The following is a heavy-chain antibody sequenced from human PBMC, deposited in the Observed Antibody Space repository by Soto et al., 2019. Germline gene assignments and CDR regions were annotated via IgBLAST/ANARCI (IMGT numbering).Heavy chain of an antibody. Sequence: SETLSLTCNVSGGSISSYYWSWIRQPPGKGLEWIGYVYYRGSTNYNPSLKSRVTILVDTSKNQFSLKLSSVTAADTAVYYCARGYNSGYGFFDYWGQGTLVTVSS. CDR3: ARGYNSGYGFFDY. J-gene: IGHJ4*02. CDR1: GGSISSYY. D-gene: IGHD5-18*01. V-gene: IGHV4-59*01. CDR2: VYYRGST.